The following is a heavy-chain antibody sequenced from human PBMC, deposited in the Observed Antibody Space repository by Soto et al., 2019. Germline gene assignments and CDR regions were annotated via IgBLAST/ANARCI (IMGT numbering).Heavy chain of an antibody. J-gene: IGHJ3*02. CDR3: ARADTSGSGRYTPFDALDI. V-gene: IGHV4-59*01. D-gene: IGHD3-10*01. Sequence: QVQLQESGPGLVKLSETLSLTCSVSGGSMRNYYWSWMRQTPGKGLEWIGYIDYSGSTNYNPSLKSRVTISVDTSRTQLSLRLTSVTAADTAVYHCARADTSGSGRYTPFDALDIWGQGTMVTVSS. CDR2: IDYSGST. CDR1: GGSMRNYY.